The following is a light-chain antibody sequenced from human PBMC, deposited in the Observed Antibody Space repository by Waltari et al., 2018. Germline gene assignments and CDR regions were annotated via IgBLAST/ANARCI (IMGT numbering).Light chain of an antibody. CDR3: ASWDDSPSGRWV. CDR1: YSNVGNNV. V-gene: IGLV1-47*01. CDR2: RND. Sequence: QSILTQPPSASGTPGQRVTISCSGTYSNVGNNVVNWYQQLPGTVPKLLIYRNDQRPSGVPDRCSGSKSGTSASLAISGLRSEDDAHYFCASWDDSPSGRWVFGGGTKVTVL. J-gene: IGLJ3*02.